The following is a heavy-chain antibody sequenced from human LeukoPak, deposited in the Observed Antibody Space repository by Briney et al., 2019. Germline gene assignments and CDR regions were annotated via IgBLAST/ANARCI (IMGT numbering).Heavy chain of an antibody. CDR2: IYYSGNT. CDR1: GASISSSNYY. J-gene: IGHJ4*02. CDR3: ARDRMGYSGYDY. D-gene: IGHD5-12*01. Sequence: SETLSLTCTVSGASISSSNYYWAWIRQPPGKGLEWIGSIYYSGNTYYNPSLKSRVTISVDTSKDQFSLKLSSVTAADTAVYYCARDRMGYSGYDYWGQGTLVTVSP. V-gene: IGHV4-39*07.